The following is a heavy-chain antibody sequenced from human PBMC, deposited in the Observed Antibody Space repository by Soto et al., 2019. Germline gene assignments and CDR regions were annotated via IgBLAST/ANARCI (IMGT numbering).Heavy chain of an antibody. Sequence: GAAVKVSCKASGGTFSSYAISWVRQAPGQWLEWMGGIIPIFGTANYAQKFQGRVTITADESTSTAYMELSSLRSEDTAVYYCARDTTVTTFAPNERNGAFDIWGQGTMVTVSS. V-gene: IGHV1-69*13. CDR1: GGTFSSYA. CDR3: ARDTTVTTFAPNERNGAFDI. CDR2: IIPIFGTA. D-gene: IGHD4-17*01. J-gene: IGHJ3*02.